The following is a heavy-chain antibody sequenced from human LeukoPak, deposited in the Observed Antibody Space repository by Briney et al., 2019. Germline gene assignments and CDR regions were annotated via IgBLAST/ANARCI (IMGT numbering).Heavy chain of an antibody. CDR3: ARGRGYCSGGSCYSRPRGWFDP. J-gene: IGHJ5*02. Sequence: SETLSLTCAVYGGSFSGYYWSWIRQPPGKGLEWIGEINHIGSTNYNPSLKSRVTISVDTSKNQFSLKLSSVTAADTAVYYCARGRGYCSGGSCYSRPRGWFDPWGQGTLVTVSS. CDR1: GGSFSGYY. V-gene: IGHV4-34*01. CDR2: INHIGST. D-gene: IGHD2-15*01.